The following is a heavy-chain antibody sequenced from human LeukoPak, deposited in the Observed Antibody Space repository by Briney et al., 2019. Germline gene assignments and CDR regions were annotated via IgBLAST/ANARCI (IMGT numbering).Heavy chain of an antibody. D-gene: IGHD1-26*01. V-gene: IGHV4-39*01. CDR2: IYYSGST. CDR3: ASHRGNYYAPNDY. CDR1: GGSISSSSYY. J-gene: IGHJ4*02. Sequence: SETLSLTCTVSGGSISSSSYYWGWIRQPPGKGLEWIGSIYYSGSTYYNPSLKSRVTISVDTSKNQFSLKLSSVTAADTAVYYCASHRGNYYAPNDYWGQGTLVTVSS.